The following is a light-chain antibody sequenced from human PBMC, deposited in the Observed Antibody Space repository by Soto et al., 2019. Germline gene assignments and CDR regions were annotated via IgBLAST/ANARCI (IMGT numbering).Light chain of an antibody. J-gene: IGKJ5*01. CDR1: HSLLYNHTYNY. CDR2: LVS. CDR3: MQTLQRVT. Sequence: DIMMTQSPLILPVAPGEPASISCRSIHSLLYNHTYNYLDWYLQKPGQSPQLLIYLVSNRASGVPDRFSGSGTGTDFTLRVRRVEAEDVGTYYCMQTLQRVTFGQGTRLEIK. V-gene: IGKV2-28*01.